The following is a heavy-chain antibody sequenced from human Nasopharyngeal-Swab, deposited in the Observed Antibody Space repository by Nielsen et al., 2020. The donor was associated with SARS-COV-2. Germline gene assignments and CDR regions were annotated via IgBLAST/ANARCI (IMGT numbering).Heavy chain of an antibody. D-gene: IGHD1-26*01. CDR3: ARGYGSFPYYFDH. Sequence: SETLSLTCPVSGGSVSTTTYFWGWIRQPPGKGLERIGTVYYSGSTYYNPSLKSRVTISVDTSKNQFSWKLNSVTATDTAVYYCARGYGSFPYYFDHWGQGTLVTVSS. CDR2: VYYSGST. CDR1: GGSVSTTTYF. V-gene: IGHV4-39*01. J-gene: IGHJ4*02.